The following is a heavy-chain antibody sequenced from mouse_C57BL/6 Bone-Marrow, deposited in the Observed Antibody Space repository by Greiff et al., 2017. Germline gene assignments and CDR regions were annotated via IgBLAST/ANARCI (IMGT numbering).Heavy chain of an antibody. Sequence: QVQLQQSGAELARPGASVKLSCKASGYTFTSYGISWVKQRTGQGLEWIGEIYPRSGNTYYNEKFKGKATLTADKSSSTAYMELRSLTSEDSAVYFCARERGWLLLYAMDYWGQGTSVTVSS. CDR3: ARERGWLLLYAMDY. D-gene: IGHD2-3*01. V-gene: IGHV1-81*01. CDR1: GYTFTSYG. J-gene: IGHJ4*01. CDR2: IYPRSGNT.